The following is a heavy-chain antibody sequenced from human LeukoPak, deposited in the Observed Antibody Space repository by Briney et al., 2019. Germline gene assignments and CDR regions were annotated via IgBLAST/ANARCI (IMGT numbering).Heavy chain of an antibody. CDR3: VRPAGGHYDYYYMDV. V-gene: IGHV5-51*01. Sequence: GESLKISCNASEYSFTTYWIGWVRQTPEKGLEWIGVVYPGDSDTRYNPPFQGQVTISADKSINTAFLQWSSLKVSDTAMYYCVRPAGGHYDYYYMDVWGKGTAVTVSS. J-gene: IGHJ6*03. CDR2: VYPGDSDT. D-gene: IGHD3-16*01. CDR1: EYSFTTYW.